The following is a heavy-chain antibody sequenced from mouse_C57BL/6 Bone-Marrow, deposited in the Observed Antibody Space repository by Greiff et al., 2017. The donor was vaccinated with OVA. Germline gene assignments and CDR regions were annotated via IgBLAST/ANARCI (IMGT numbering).Heavy chain of an antibody. D-gene: IGHD1-2*01. CDR1: GYTFTSYW. CDR2: IYPGSGST. V-gene: IGHV1-55*01. CDR3: ARAITTAAMDY. Sequence: VQLQRPGAELVKPGASVKMSCKASGYTFTSYWITWVKQRPGQGLEWIGDIYPGSGSTNYNEKFKSKATLTVDTSSSTAYMQLSSLTSEDSAVYYCARAITTAAMDYWGQGTSVTVSS. J-gene: IGHJ4*01.